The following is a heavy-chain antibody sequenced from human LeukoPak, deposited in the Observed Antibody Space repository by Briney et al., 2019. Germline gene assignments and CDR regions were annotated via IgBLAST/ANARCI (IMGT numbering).Heavy chain of an antibody. CDR2: IYYSGST. J-gene: IGHJ6*02. Sequence: SETLSLTCTVSGGSISSGGYYWSWIRQHPGKGLEWIGYIYYSGSTNYNPSLKSRVTISVDTSKNQFSLKLSSVTAADTAVYYCARWSPSPYGMDVWGQGTTVTVSS. CDR3: ARWSPSPYGMDV. CDR1: GGSISSGGYY. V-gene: IGHV4-61*08.